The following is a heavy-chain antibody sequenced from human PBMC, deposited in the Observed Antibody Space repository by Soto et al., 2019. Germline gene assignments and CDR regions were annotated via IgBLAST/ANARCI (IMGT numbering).Heavy chain of an antibody. CDR3: ANTGSGSYYVF. J-gene: IGHJ4*02. CDR1: GFTFNIYT. Sequence: EVHLLESGGGLVQPGGSLRLSCAASGFTFNIYTMSWVRQAPGKGLEWLSAISGGGTSTYYADSVKGRFTISRDNSKNTLYLQMNSLRAEDTAVYYCANTGSGSYYVFWGQGTLVTVSS. V-gene: IGHV3-23*01. CDR2: ISGGGTST. D-gene: IGHD1-26*01.